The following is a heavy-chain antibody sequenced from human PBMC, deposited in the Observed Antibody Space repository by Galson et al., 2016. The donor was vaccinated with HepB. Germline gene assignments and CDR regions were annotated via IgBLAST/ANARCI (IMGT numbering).Heavy chain of an antibody. CDR2: IFWNDEE. J-gene: IGHJ3*01. V-gene: IGHV2-26*02. Sequence: PALVKPTQTLTLTCTVSGFSLSSARMGVSWIRQPPGKALEWLAQIFWNDEESYSTSLKSRLTISKDTSKNQVVFSMTNMDPVDTATYYCARIHLNALSGRPDAFDVWGQGKLVTVSS. CDR3: ARIHLNALSGRPDAFDV. D-gene: IGHD1-26*01. CDR1: GFSLSSARMG.